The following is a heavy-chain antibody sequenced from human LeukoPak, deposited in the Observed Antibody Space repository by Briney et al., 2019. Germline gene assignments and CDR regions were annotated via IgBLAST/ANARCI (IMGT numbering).Heavy chain of an antibody. CDR3: ARDRNDAFDI. D-gene: IGHD1-14*01. V-gene: IGHV3-33*01. J-gene: IGHJ3*02. CDR2: IWYDGSNK. Sequence: TGGSLRLSCAASGSTFSSYGMHWVRQAPGKGLEWVAVIWYDGSNKYYADSVKGRFTISRGNSKNTLYLQMNSLRAEDTAVYYCARDRNDAFDIWGQGTMVTVSS. CDR1: GSTFSSYG.